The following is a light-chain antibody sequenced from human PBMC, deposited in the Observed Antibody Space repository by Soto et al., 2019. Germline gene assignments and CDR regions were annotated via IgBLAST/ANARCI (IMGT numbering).Light chain of an antibody. CDR3: QSYDGSLSGWV. Sequence: QSVLTQPPSVSGAPGQRVTISCTGSSSNIGAGYDVHWYQQLPGTAPKLLIYGNSNRPSGVPDRFSGSKSGTSASLAITGRQAEDEDDDYCQSYDGSLSGWVFGGGTKLTVL. J-gene: IGLJ3*02. V-gene: IGLV1-40*01. CDR2: GNS. CDR1: SSNIGAGYD.